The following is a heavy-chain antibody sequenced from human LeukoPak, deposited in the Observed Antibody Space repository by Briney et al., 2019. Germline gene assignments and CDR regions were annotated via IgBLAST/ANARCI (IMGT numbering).Heavy chain of an antibody. CDR1: GGSISSYY. CDR3: ARIGDYSQTKAEYYFDY. D-gene: IGHD4-11*01. V-gene: IGHV4-59*12. CDR2: IYHSGST. J-gene: IGHJ4*02. Sequence: NPSETLSLTCTVSGGSISSYYWSWIRQPPGKGLEGIGYIYHSGSTYYNPALKRRVTISVDRSKNQLSLKLNSVTAADTAVYYCARIGDYSQTKAEYYFDYWGQGTLVTVSS.